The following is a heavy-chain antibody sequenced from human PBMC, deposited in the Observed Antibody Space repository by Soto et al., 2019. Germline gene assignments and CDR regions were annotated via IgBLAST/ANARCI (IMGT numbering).Heavy chain of an antibody. J-gene: IGHJ5*02. Sequence: QITLKESGPTLVKPTQTLTLTCTFSGFSLSTSGVGVGWIRQPPGKALEWLALIYWDDDKRYSPSLKSRLTITNDAXXNXVXXPLTNMDPVDTATSYCPHSGGTYDILTDAPGPLHHWGQGPLVTVSS. V-gene: IGHV2-5*02. D-gene: IGHD3-9*01. CDR1: GFSLSTSGVG. CDR3: PHSGGTYDILTDAPGPLHH. CDR2: IYWDDDK.